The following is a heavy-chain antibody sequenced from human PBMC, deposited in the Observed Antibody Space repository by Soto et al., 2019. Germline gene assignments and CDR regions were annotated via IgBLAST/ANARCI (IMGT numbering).Heavy chain of an antibody. CDR2: ISYDGSNK. Sequence: PGGSLRLSCAASGFTFSSYGMHWVRQAPGKGLEWVAVISYDGSNKYYADSVKGRFTISRDNSKNTLYLQMNSLRAEDTAVYYCARRSLAVALDYWGQGTLVTVSS. CDR3: ARRSLAVALDY. J-gene: IGHJ4*02. D-gene: IGHD6-19*01. V-gene: IGHV3-30*03. CDR1: GFTFSSYG.